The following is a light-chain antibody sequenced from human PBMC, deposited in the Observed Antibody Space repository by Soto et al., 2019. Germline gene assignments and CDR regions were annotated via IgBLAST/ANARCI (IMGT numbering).Light chain of an antibody. J-gene: IGLJ1*01. V-gene: IGLV1-44*01. CDR1: SSNIGSNT. CDR3: AAWDDSMNGHYV. CDR2: SSN. Sequence: QSVLTQPPSASGTPGQRVTISCSGGSSNIGSNTVNWYQQLPGTAPKLLIYSSNQRPSGVPDRFSGSKSGTSASLAISGLQSEDEADNDWAAWDDSMNGHYVFGTGTKVTV.